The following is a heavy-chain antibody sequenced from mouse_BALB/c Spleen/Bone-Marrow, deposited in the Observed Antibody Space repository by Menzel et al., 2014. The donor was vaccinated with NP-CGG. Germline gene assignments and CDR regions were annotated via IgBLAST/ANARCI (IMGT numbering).Heavy chain of an antibody. J-gene: IGHJ4*01. V-gene: IGHV1-12*01. CDR3: ARGGYGNYLYYAMDY. D-gene: IGHD2-10*02. CDR2: IYQGNGDT. CDR1: GYTFTNYN. Sequence: SGAELVKPGASVKMSCKASGYTFTNYNMHWVKQTPGQGLEWIGAIYQGNGDTSYNQKFKGEATLTADESSSTAYMQLSSLTSEDSAVYYCARGGYGNYLYYAMDYWGQGTSVTVSS.